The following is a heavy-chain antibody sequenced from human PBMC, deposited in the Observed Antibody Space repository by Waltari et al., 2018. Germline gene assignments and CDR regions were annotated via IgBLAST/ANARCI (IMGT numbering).Heavy chain of an antibody. J-gene: IGHJ4*02. CDR2: ISYDGSNK. Sequence: QVQLVESGGGVVQPGRSLRLSCAASGFTFSSYAMHWVRQAPGKGLEWVAVISYDGSNKYYADSVKGRFTISRDNSKNTLYLQMNSLRAEDTAVYYCACLTRTTGRGPNIWGQGTLVTVSS. D-gene: IGHD1-1*01. V-gene: IGHV3-30-3*01. CDR1: GFTFSSYA. CDR3: ACLTRTTGRGPNI.